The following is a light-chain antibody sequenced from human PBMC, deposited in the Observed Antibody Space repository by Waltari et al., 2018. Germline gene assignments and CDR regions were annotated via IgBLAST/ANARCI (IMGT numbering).Light chain of an antibody. V-gene: IGLV1-47*01. CDR1: SPNIGTNY. CDR2: RET. J-gene: IGLJ3*02. CDR3: AAWDDSLRFWV. Sequence: QSVLTQPPSASGTPGQGVPIPCSGTSPNIGTNYVYLYHQVPGTAPKLLFSRETQRPXXXXXXXXGSKSGTSASLAISGLRSEDEADYYCAAWDDSLRFWVFGGGTKLTVL.